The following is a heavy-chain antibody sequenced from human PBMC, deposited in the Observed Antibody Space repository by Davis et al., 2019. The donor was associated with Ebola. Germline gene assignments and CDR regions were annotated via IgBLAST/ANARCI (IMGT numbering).Heavy chain of an antibody. V-gene: IGHV1-18*04. CDR3: ARDYGIGGGSYYYYMDV. J-gene: IGHJ6*03. CDR1: GYTFTSYG. Sequence: ASVKVSCKASGYTFTSYGISWVRQAPGQGLEWMGWISAYNGNTNYAQKLQGRVTMTTDTSTSTAYMELRSLRSDDTAVYYCARDYGIGGGSYYYYMDVWGKGTTVTVSS. D-gene: IGHD2-15*01. CDR2: ISAYNGNT.